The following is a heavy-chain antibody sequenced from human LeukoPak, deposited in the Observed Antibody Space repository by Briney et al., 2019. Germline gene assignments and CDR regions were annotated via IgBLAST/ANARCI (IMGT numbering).Heavy chain of an antibody. CDR1: GGSISSYY. V-gene: IGHV4-4*09. CDR3: ARTVPYYYDSSGYLY. D-gene: IGHD3-22*01. Sequence: SETLSLTCTVSGGSISSYYWSWIRQPPGKGLEWIGDIYTSGSTNYNPSLKSRVTISVDTSKNQFSLKLSSVTAADTAVYYCARTVPYYYDSSGYLYWGQGTLVTVSS. J-gene: IGHJ4*02. CDR2: IYTSGST.